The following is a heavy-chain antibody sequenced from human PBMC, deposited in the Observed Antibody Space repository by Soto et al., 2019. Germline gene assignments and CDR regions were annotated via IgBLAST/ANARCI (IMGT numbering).Heavy chain of an antibody. CDR1: GFTFSNAW. V-gene: IGHV3-15*01. CDR2: IKSKTDGGTT. D-gene: IGHD4-17*01. Sequence: EVQLVECGGGLVKPGGSLRLSCAASGFTFSNAWMSWVRQAPGKGLEWVGRIKSKTDGGTTDYAAPVKGRFTISRDDSKNMLYLQMNSLKTEDTAVYYCTTVISDDYCDYGKPDAFDIWGQGTMVTVSS. J-gene: IGHJ3*02. CDR3: TTVISDDYCDYGKPDAFDI.